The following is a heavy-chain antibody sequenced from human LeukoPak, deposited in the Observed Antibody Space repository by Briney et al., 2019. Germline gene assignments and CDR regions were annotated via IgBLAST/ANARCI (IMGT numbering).Heavy chain of an antibody. J-gene: IGHJ2*01. CDR3: ARRHWNYARYFDL. CDR1: GGSFSGYY. CDR2: INHSGST. D-gene: IGHD1-7*01. Sequence: SETLSLTCAVYGGSFSGYYWSWIRQPPGKGLEWIGEINHSGSTNYNPSLKSRVTISVDTSKNQFSLKLSSVTAADTAVYYCARRHWNYARYFDLWGRGTLVTVSS. V-gene: IGHV4-34*01.